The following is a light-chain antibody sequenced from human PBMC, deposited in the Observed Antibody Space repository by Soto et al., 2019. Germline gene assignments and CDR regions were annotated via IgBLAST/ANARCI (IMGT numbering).Light chain of an antibody. V-gene: IGKV1-33*01. CDR2: DAS. J-gene: IGKJ4*01. CDR3: QQYNSDPLT. CDR1: QDINNC. Sequence: EIQRTQTPSSLSPSLGDGFSTRLEASQDINNCLNWYHQKPGKAPNLLIYDASNLETGVPSRFSGSGSGTHFTLTISSLQPEDTATYYCQQYNSDPLTFAGGTKVDIK.